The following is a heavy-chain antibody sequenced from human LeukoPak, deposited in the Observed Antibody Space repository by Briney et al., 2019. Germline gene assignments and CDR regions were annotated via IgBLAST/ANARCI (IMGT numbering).Heavy chain of an antibody. Sequence: SETLSLTCNVSGDSINRMSYFWGWIRQPPGKGLEWIGSIFYSGTTYYSPSLKSRVTISVDTSKNQFSLKLSSVTAADTAVYYCARENDYGMDVWGQGTTVTVSS. CDR2: IFYSGTT. J-gene: IGHJ6*02. V-gene: IGHV4-39*07. CDR3: ARENDYGMDV. CDR1: GDSINRMSYF.